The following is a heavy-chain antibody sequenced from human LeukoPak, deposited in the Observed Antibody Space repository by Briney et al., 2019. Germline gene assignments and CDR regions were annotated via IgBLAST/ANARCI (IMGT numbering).Heavy chain of an antibody. V-gene: IGHV3-11*06. CDR3: ARVPYSSGSFDY. CDR2: ISSSSSYT. CDR1: GFTFSDYY. Sequence: GGSLRLSCAASGFTFSDYYMSWIRQAPGKGLEWVSYISSSSSYTNYADSVKGRLTISRDNAKNTLYLQMNNLRAEDTAVYYCARVPYSSGSFDYWGQGSLVTVSS. D-gene: IGHD6-19*01. J-gene: IGHJ4*02.